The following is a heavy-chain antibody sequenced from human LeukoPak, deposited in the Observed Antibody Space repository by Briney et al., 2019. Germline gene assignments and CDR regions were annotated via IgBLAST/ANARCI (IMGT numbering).Heavy chain of an antibody. Sequence: SETLSLTCTVSGGSISSGDYYWSWIRQLPGKGLEWIGYIYYSGSTYYNPSLKSRVTISVDTSKNQFSLKLSSVTAADTAVYYCAREYYDSSGSLVSYYFDYWGQGTLVTVSS. V-gene: IGHV4-30-4*01. CDR1: GGSISSGDYY. J-gene: IGHJ4*02. D-gene: IGHD3-22*01. CDR3: AREYYDSSGSLVSYYFDY. CDR2: IYYSGST.